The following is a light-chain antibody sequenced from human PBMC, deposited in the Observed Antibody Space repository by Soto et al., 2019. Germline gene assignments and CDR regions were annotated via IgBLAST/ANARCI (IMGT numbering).Light chain of an antibody. Sequence: DIQMTRSPSTLSAFVGDRVTITCRASQSISGWLAWYQQKPGKAPHLLIYKASSLESGVPSRFSGSGSGTEFTLTISSLQPDDFATYYCQQYNTYSPTFGQGTKVDIK. V-gene: IGKV1-5*03. CDR3: QQYNTYSPT. CDR1: QSISGW. CDR2: KAS. J-gene: IGKJ1*01.